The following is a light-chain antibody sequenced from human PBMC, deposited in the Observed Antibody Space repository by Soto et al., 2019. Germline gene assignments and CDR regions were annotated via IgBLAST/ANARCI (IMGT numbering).Light chain of an antibody. V-gene: IGLV7-46*01. J-gene: IGLJ3*02. CDR3: MLSYSGAWV. Sequence: QAVVTQEPSLTVSPGGTVTLTCGSSAGAVTSGHYPYWFQQEPGQAPRTLIYDTNNKHSWTPARFSGSLLGGKAALTLSGAQPEDEADYYCMLSYSGAWVFGGGTKLTAL. CDR1: AGAVTSGHY. CDR2: DTN.